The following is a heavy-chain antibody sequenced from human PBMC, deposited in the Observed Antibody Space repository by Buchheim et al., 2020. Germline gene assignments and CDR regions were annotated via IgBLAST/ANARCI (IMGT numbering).Heavy chain of an antibody. CDR2: ISYDGSNK. CDR1: GFTFSSYG. Sequence: QVQLVESGGGVVQPGRSLRLSCAASGFTFSSYGMHWVRQAPGKGLEWVAVISYDGSNKYYADSVKGRFTISRDNSKNTLYLQMNSLRAEDTAVYYCAKVGILWWLTDAFDIWGQGT. CDR3: AKVGILWWLTDAFDI. J-gene: IGHJ3*02. D-gene: IGHD2-21*01. V-gene: IGHV3-30*18.